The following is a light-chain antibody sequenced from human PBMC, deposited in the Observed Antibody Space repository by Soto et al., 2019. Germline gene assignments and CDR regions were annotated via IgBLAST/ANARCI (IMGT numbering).Light chain of an antibody. CDR1: HSISTY. J-gene: IGKJ2*01. CDR2: TTS. Sequence: DLQLTPSPSSLSASVGDRVTITCPASHSISTYLNWYQQKPGQAPSLLIYTTSSLQSGVPSRFSGSGSGTDFCLTIGGLQLSGFAIYYCQQSYSCPYTYGLGTKVQIK. CDR3: QQSYSCPYT. V-gene: IGKV1-39*01.